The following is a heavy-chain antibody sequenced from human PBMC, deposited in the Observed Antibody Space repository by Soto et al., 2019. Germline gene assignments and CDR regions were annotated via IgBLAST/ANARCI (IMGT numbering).Heavy chain of an antibody. J-gene: IGHJ6*02. CDR1: GFTLSSYS. V-gene: IGHV3-48*02. D-gene: IGHD6-13*01. Sequence: GGSLRLSCAASGFTLSSYSMNWVRQAPGKGLEWVSYISSSSITIYYADSVKGRFTISRDNAKNSLYMQMNSLRDEDTAVYYCARDLKRGIAAVYGMDVWGQGTTVTVSS. CDR3: ARDLKRGIAAVYGMDV. CDR2: ISSSSITI.